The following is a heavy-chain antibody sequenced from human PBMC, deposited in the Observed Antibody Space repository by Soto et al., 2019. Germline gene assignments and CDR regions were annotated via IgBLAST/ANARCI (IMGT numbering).Heavy chain of an antibody. Sequence: SETLSLTCTVSGGSISSGGYYWSWIRQHPGKGLEWIGYIYYSGSTYYNPSLKSRVTISVDTSKNQFSLKLSSVTAADTAVYYCARGYYYDSSGYYYRSYYFDYWGQGTLVTVSS. V-gene: IGHV4-31*03. CDR2: IYYSGST. D-gene: IGHD3-22*01. CDR1: GGSISSGGYY. J-gene: IGHJ4*02. CDR3: ARGYYYDSSGYYYRSYYFDY.